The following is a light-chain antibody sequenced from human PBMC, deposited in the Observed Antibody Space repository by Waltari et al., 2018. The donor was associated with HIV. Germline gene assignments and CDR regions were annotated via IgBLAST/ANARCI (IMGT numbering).Light chain of an antibody. V-gene: IGLV3-9*01. CDR1: NLGSKN. J-gene: IGLJ2*01. CDR2: RDR. CDR3: QGGDSSTGVV. Sequence: SDELTQSLSVSVALGQTARITCGGNNLGSKNVHWYQQKPGQAPVLVIYRDRNRPSGIPGRFYGSNPGNTATLTISRGQAGDEADYYCQGGDSSTGVVFGGGTKLTVL.